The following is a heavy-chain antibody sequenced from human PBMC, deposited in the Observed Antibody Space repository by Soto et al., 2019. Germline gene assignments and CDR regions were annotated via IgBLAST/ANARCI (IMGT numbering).Heavy chain of an antibody. J-gene: IGHJ4*02. D-gene: IGHD6-6*01. CDR3: ARASEQLVPGDY. V-gene: IGHV3-30-3*01. CDR2: ISYDGSNK. CDR1: GFTFSSYA. Sequence: HPGGSLRLSCSPAGFTFSSYAMHWVRQAAGKGLEWVAVISYDGSNKYYADSVKGRFTISRDNSKNTLYREMNSLRAEATAVYYCARASEQLVPGDYWRQQPLVSVSS.